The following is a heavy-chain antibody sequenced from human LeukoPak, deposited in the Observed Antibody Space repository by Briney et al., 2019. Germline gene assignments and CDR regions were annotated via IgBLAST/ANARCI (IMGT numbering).Heavy chain of an antibody. J-gene: IGHJ6*02. D-gene: IGHD2-2*01. CDR2: INHSGST. V-gene: IGHV4-34*01. CDR1: GGSFSGYY. CDR3: ARALTPLDIVVVPAASPGGMDV. Sequence: SETLSLTCAVYGGSFSGYYWSWIRQPPGKGLEWIGEINHSGSTNYNPSLKSRATISVDTSKNQFSLKLSSVTAADTAVYYCARALTPLDIVVVPAASPGGMDVWGQGTTVTVSS.